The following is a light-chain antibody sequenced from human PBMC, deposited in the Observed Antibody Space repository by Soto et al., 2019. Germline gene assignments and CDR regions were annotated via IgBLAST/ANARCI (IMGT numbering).Light chain of an antibody. J-gene: IGLJ3*02. CDR3: QSYDSSVSGWV. CDR2: GNS. CDR1: SSNIGAGYD. V-gene: IGLV1-40*01. Sequence: QLVLTQPPSVSGAPGQRVTISCTGSSSNIGAGYDVHWYQQLPGTAPKLLIYGNSNRPSGVPDRFSGSKSGTSASLAITGVQAEDEADYYCQSYDSSVSGWVFGGGTKVTVL.